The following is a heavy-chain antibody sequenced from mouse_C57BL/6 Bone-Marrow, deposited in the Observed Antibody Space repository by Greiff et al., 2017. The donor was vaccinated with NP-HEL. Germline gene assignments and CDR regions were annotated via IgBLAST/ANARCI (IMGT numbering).Heavy chain of an antibody. J-gene: IGHJ4*01. CDR1: GYTFTSYW. CDR2: VDPSDCYS. CDR3: SRWLLRCCYAMDY. V-gene: IGHV1-59*01. D-gene: IGHD2-3*01. Sequence: VKLQQPGAELVRPGTSVKLFCKASGYTFTSYWMHWVKQRPGQGLEWIGVVDPSDCYSNYNQKFKGKATLTVDTSTSTAYMQLSSLTSEDSAIYYDSRWLLRCCYAMDYWGQGTSVTASS.